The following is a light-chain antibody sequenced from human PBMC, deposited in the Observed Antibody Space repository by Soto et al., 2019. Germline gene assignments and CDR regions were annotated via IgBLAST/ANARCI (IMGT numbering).Light chain of an antibody. V-gene: IGKV3-15*01. CDR1: QSISTK. Sequence: IVMTQSPATLSLSPVERATLSCRASQSISTKLAWYQQKPGQAPRLLIYGASTRATGIPVRFSGSGSGTEFTLTITSLQFEDFAVYYCQEYNDWRPITFGGGTKVDIK. CDR3: QEYNDWRPIT. J-gene: IGKJ4*01. CDR2: GAS.